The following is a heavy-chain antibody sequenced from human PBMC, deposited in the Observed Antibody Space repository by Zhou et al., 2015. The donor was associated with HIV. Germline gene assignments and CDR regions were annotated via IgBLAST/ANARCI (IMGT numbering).Heavy chain of an antibody. CDR3: AKEVIATTHPWFDS. D-gene: IGHD2-21*01. Sequence: QDQFVQSGPAVREPGSSVRVSCKASGGTFGSYALSWVRQVPGQGLDWMGRILPIFGTPTYAEKFQGRLTITADESTSAVYVELSGLGSEDTAAYYCAKEVIATTHPWFDSWGQGTLVIVSS. CDR1: GGTFGSYA. V-gene: IGHV1-69*15. J-gene: IGHJ5*01. CDR2: ILPIFGTP.